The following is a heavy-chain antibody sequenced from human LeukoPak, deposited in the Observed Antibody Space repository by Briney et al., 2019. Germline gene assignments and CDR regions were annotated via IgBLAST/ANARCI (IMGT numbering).Heavy chain of an antibody. V-gene: IGHV4-30-4*01. J-gene: IGHJ4*02. CDR1: GGSISSGDYY. Sequence: SETLSLTCTVSGGSISSGDYYWSWIRQPPGKGLEWIGYIYYSGGTYYNPSLKSRVTISVNTSKNQFSLKLSSVTAADTAVYYCAREGGGDSTLDYWGQGTLVTVSS. CDR2: IYYSGGT. D-gene: IGHD2-21*02. CDR3: AREGGGDSTLDY.